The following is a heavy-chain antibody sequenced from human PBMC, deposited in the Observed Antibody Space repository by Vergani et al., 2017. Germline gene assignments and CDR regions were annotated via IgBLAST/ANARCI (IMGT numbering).Heavy chain of an antibody. J-gene: IGHJ6*02. V-gene: IGHV3-30*14. Sequence: QVQLVESGGGVVQPGRSLRLSCAASGFTFSSYALHWVRQAPGKGLEWVAVISYDGSNKYCADSVKGRFSIARDNSKNTLYVQMNSLRAEDTAVSYCARERGYPWIQNTDYYYYGMDVWGQGTTVTVSS. D-gene: IGHD5-18*01. CDR3: ARERGYPWIQNTDYYYYGMDV. CDR2: ISYDGSNK. CDR1: GFTFSSYA.